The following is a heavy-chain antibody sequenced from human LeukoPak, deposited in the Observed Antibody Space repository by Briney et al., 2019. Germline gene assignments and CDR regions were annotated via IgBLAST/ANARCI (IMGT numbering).Heavy chain of an antibody. J-gene: IGHJ3*02. D-gene: IGHD2-15*01. V-gene: IGHV1-8*01. CDR3: ARGLVVLAATSWAFDI. CDR1: GYTFTTYD. CDR2: MNPNSGNT. Sequence: ASVKVSCKASGYTFTTYDINWVRQATGQGLERMGWMNPNSGNTGYAQKFQGRVTMTRNTSISTAYMELSSLRSEDTAVYYCARGLVVLAATSWAFDIWGHGTMVTVSS.